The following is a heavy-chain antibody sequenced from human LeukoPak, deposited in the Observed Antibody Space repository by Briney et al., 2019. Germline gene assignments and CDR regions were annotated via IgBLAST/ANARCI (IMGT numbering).Heavy chain of an antibody. Sequence: SEALSLTCTVSGGSISTYFWTWIRQFPGKGLEWIGYIYYTGTTSYNPSLKSRVTISVDTSKNQFSLSLSSVTAADTAVYYCARYHQPSGPNWLDRWGQGTLVTVSS. CDR3: ARYHQPSGPNWLDR. J-gene: IGHJ5*02. V-gene: IGHV4-59*01. D-gene: IGHD2-15*01. CDR2: IYYTGTT. CDR1: GGSISTYF.